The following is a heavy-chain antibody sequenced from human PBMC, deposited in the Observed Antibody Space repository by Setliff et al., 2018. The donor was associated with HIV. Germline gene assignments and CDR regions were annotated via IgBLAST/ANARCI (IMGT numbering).Heavy chain of an antibody. CDR2: VTPDGGDK. CDR3: ARDAGRGVVAATPRWGYYGMDV. D-gene: IGHD2-15*01. V-gene: IGHV3-7*01. J-gene: IGHJ6*02. CDR1: GFTLNDYH. Sequence: GGSLRLSCAASGFTLNDYHMNWVRQTPGKGLEWVASVTPDGGDKYYANSMRGRFTISRDNGKNAVYLQMNSLRAEDTAVYYCARDAGRGVVAATPRWGYYGMDVWGQGTTVTVSS.